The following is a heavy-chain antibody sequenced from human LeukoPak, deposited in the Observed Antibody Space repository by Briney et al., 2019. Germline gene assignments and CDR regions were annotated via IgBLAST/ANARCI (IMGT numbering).Heavy chain of an antibody. CDR3: FRDFAYGEPAY. J-gene: IGHJ4*02. Sequence: GGSLRLSCAASGFTVSSNYMSWVRQAPGKGLEWVSVIYSGGSTYYADSVKGRFTISRDNSKNTLYLQMNSLRPDDTAVYYCFRDFAYGEPAYWGQGTLVTVSS. D-gene: IGHD4-17*01. CDR2: IYSGGST. V-gene: IGHV3-53*01. CDR1: GFTVSSNY.